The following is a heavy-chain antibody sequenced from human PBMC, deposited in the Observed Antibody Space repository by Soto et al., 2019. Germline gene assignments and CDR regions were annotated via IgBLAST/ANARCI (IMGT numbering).Heavy chain of an antibody. CDR3: AKAEADYYDSSGYPPTPRYYYGMDV. Sequence: SGGSLRLSCAASGFTFSSYAMSWVRQAPGKGLEWVSAISGSGGSTYYADSVKGRFTISRDNSKNTLYLQMNSLRAEDTAVYYCAKAEADYYDSSGYPPTPRYYYGMDVWGQGTTVTSP. CDR2: ISGSGGST. V-gene: IGHV3-23*01. J-gene: IGHJ6*02. CDR1: GFTFSSYA. D-gene: IGHD3-22*01.